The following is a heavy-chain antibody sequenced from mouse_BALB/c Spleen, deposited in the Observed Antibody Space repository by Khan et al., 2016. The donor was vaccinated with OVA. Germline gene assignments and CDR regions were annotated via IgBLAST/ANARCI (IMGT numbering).Heavy chain of an antibody. Sequence: QVQLKQSGAELAKPGASVKMSCKASGYTFTSYWMHWVKQRPGQGLEWIGYINPSTGYTEYNQKFKDKATLTADKSSNTAYMLLSSLTSEDSADYDCVNHGSSSAWFSYWGQGTLVTVS. J-gene: IGHJ3*01. CDR3: VNHGSSSAWFSY. V-gene: IGHV1-7*01. CDR2: INPSTGYT. CDR1: GYTFTSYW. D-gene: IGHD1-1*01.